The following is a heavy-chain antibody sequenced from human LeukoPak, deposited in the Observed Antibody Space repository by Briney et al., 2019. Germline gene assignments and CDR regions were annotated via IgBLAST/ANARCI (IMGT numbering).Heavy chain of an antibody. J-gene: IGHJ4*02. CDR1: GYTFTSYD. D-gene: IGHD5-18*01. CDR3: ARGRGYSYEADY. Sequence: GASVKVSCKASGYTFTSYDINWVRQAPGQGLEWMGWMNPNSGNTGYAQKFQGRVTLTRNTSMSTAYMELSSLRSEDTAVYYCARGRGYSYEADYWGQGTLVTVSS. V-gene: IGHV1-8*01. CDR2: MNPNSGNT.